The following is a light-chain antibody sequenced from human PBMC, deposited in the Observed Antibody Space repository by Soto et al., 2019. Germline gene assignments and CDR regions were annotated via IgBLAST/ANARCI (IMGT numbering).Light chain of an antibody. J-gene: IGKJ2*01. CDR3: QQSYSTPPT. Sequence: DIQMTQSPSSLSASVGDRVTITCRPSQTISSYLNWYQQKPGKAPKLLIYAASSLQSGVPSRFSGSGSETEFTLTISSLQPEDFATYYCQQSYSTPPTFGQGTNLEIK. CDR2: AAS. CDR1: QTISSY. V-gene: IGKV1-39*01.